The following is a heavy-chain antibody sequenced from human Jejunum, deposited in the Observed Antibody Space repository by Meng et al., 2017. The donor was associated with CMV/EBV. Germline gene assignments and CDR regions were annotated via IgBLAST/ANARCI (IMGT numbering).Heavy chain of an antibody. CDR2: IFFSGIT. Sequence: SGGSISTTGSYWGWVRQPPGKGLEWIGNIFFSGITFSNPSLKSRVTISADTSTNQFSLKLSSVTAADTAMYYCARVKYGSTNWFDPWGQGTLVTV. D-gene: IGHD3-10*01. J-gene: IGHJ5*02. CDR3: ARVKYGSTNWFDP. CDR1: GGSISTTGSY. V-gene: IGHV4-39*07.